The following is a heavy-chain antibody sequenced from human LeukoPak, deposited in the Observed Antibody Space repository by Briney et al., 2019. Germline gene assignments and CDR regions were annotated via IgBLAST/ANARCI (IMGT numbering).Heavy chain of an antibody. J-gene: IGHJ4*02. D-gene: IGHD2-2*01. CDR2: MNPNSGNT. CDR1: GYTFTSYD. Sequence: ASVKVSCKASGYTFTSYDINWVRQATGQGLEWMGWMNPNSGNTGYAQKFQGRVTMTRDTSISTAYMELSRLRSDDTAVYYCARDLKYCSSTSCRGPFDYWGQGTLVTVSS. V-gene: IGHV1-8*01. CDR3: ARDLKYCSSTSCRGPFDY.